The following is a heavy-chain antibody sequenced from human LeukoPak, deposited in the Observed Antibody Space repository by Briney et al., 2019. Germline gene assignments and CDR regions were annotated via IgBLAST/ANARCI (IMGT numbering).Heavy chain of an antibody. CDR2: ISGAGSVT. Sequence: PGRSVRLSCVASGFTFSDFAIQWVRQAPGKGLDWVAVISGAGSVTHYADSVRGRFTISRDNSRDTVFLQTNSLRPEDTGVYYCAREGYSSGSLGDLDHWGQGTRVTVSS. V-gene: IGHV3-30*04. CDR3: AREGYSSGSLGDLDH. D-gene: IGHD6-19*01. J-gene: IGHJ5*02. CDR1: GFTFSDFA.